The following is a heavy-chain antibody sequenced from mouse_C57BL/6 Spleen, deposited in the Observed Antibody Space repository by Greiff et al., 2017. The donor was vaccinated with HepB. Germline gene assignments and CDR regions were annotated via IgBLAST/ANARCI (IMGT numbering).Heavy chain of an antibody. CDR2: ISDGGSYT. D-gene: IGHD2-3*01. CDR1: GFTFSSYA. CDR3: AKGNDYGYFDV. J-gene: IGHJ1*03. Sequence: DVKLVESGGGLVKPGGSLKLSCAASGFTFSSYAMSWVRQTPEKRLEWVATISDGGSYTYYPDNVKGRFTISRDNAKNNLYLQMSHLKSEDTAMYYCAKGNDYGYFDVWGTGTTVTVSS. V-gene: IGHV5-4*03.